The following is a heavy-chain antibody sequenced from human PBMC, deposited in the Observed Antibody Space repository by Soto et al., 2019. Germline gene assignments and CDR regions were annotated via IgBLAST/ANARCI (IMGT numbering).Heavy chain of an antibody. CDR2: IIPIFGTA. V-gene: IGHV1-69*06. CDR3: AGLGGSSTSSRYYYGMDV. J-gene: IGHJ6*02. Sequence: SVKVSCKASGGTFNSYAISWVRQAPGQGLEWMGGIIPIFGTANYAQKFQGRVTITADKSTSTAYMELSSLRSEDTAVYYCAGLGGSSTSSRYYYGMDVWGQGTTVTVSS. D-gene: IGHD2-2*01. CDR1: GGTFNSYA.